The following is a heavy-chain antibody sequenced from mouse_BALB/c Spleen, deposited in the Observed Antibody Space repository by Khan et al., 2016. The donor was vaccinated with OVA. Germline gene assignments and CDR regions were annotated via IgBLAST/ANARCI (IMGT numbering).Heavy chain of an antibody. V-gene: IGHV5-6*01. CDR2: ISSGGDYT. D-gene: IGHD4-1*01. Sequence: EVELVESGGDLVKPGGSLKLSCAASGFTFSSYSMSWVRQTPDKRLQWVASISSGGDYTYSPASVKGRFTISRDNAKNTLYLQMRDLESEDTAMYYCADNLTGSFACWGQGTLVTVSA. CDR3: ADNLTGSFAC. CDR1: GFTFSSYS. J-gene: IGHJ3*01.